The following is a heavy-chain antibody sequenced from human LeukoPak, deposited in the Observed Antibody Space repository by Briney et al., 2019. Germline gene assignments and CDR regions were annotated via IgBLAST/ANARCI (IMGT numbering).Heavy chain of an antibody. D-gene: IGHD3-3*01. Sequence: ASVMVSCKASGYTFTGYYMHWVRQAPGQGLEWMGWINPNSGGTNYAQKFQGRVTMTRDTSISTAYMELSRLRSDDTAVYYCARGKLPKPYDFWSGYWVFDYWGQGTLVTVSS. J-gene: IGHJ4*02. CDR3: ARGKLPKPYDFWSGYWVFDY. V-gene: IGHV1-2*02. CDR2: INPNSGGT. CDR1: GYTFTGYY.